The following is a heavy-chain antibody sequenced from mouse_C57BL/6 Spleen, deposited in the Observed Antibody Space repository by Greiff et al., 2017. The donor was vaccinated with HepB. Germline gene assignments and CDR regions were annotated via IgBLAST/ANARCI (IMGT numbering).Heavy chain of an antibody. D-gene: IGHD1-1*01. Sequence: QVQLQQPGAELVKPGASVKVSCKASGYTFTSYWMHWVKQRPGQGLEWIGRIHPSDSDTNYNQKFKGKATLTVDKSSSTAYMQLSSLTSEDSAVYYWAIEEIDYVSSLLAMDYWGQGTSVTVSS. CDR1: GYTFTSYW. CDR2: IHPSDSDT. CDR3: AIEEIDYVSSLLAMDY. J-gene: IGHJ4*01. V-gene: IGHV1-74*01.